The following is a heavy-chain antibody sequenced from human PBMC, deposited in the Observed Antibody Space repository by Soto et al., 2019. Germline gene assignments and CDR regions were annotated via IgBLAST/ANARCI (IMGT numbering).Heavy chain of an antibody. D-gene: IGHD5-12*01. J-gene: IGHJ3*02. CDR1: GFTVSSNY. Sequence: GGSLRLSCAASGFTVSSNYMSWVRQAPGKGLEWTSVIYSGGSTYYADSVKGRFTISRDNSKNTLFLQMNSLRDEDTAVYYCARKGGLRPNDAFDIWGQGTMVTVSS. CDR3: ARKGGLRPNDAFDI. CDR2: IYSGGST. V-gene: IGHV3-66*01.